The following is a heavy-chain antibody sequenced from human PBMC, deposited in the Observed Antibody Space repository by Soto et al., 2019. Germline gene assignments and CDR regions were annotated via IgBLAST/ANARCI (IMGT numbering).Heavy chain of an antibody. Sequence: PVGSLRLSCAASGFTFSDYYMSWIRQAPGKGLEWVSYISSSGSTIYYADSVKGRFTISRDNAKNSLYLQMNSLRAEDTAVYYCARGRGYYYGSGSYYPRAYYYYGMDVWGQGTTVTVSS. V-gene: IGHV3-11*01. J-gene: IGHJ6*02. CDR3: ARGRGYYYGSGSYYPRAYYYYGMDV. D-gene: IGHD3-10*01. CDR2: ISSSGSTI. CDR1: GFTFSDYY.